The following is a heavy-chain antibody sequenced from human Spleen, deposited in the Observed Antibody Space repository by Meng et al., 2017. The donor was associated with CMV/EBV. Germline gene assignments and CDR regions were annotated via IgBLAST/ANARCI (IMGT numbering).Heavy chain of an antibody. Sequence: SETLSVTCTVSGYSISSGYYWGWIRQPPGKGLEWIGSIYHSGSTYYNPSLKSRVTISVDTSKNQFSLKLSSVTAADTAVYYCASSAARPGYKFDPWGQGTLVTVSS. CDR2: IYHSGST. J-gene: IGHJ5*02. CDR1: GYSISSGYY. V-gene: IGHV4-38-2*02. CDR3: ASSAARPGYKFDP. D-gene: IGHD6-6*01.